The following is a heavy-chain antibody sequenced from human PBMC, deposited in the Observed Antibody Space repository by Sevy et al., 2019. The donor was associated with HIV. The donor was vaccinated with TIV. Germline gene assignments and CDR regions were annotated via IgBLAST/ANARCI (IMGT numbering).Heavy chain of an antibody. D-gene: IGHD1-1*01. CDR3: ALERLSSNVAEYFQN. Sequence: GGSLRLSCAASGFTFNSFSMHWVRQAPDKGLECVATISFDGADDHYADSVKGRFTISRDNSRNSLYLQMNSLRSEDTALYYCALERLSSNVAEYFQNWGQGTLVTVSS. J-gene: IGHJ1*01. CDR1: GFTFNSFS. V-gene: IGHV3-30*01. CDR2: ISFDGADD.